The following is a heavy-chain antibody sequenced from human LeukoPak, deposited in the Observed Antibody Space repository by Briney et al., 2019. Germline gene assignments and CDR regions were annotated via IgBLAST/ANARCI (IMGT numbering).Heavy chain of an antibody. CDR1: GGSFSGYY. V-gene: IGHV4-34*01. D-gene: IGHD3-10*01. Sequence: PSETLSLTCAVYGGSFSGYYWSWIRQPPGKGLEWIGEINHSGSTNYNPSLKSRVTISVDTSKNQFSLKLSSVTAADTAVYYCARGLLDSPYGSARPVYYYYGMDVWGQGTKVTVSS. CDR3: ARGLLDSPYGSARPVYYYYGMDV. CDR2: INHSGST. J-gene: IGHJ6*02.